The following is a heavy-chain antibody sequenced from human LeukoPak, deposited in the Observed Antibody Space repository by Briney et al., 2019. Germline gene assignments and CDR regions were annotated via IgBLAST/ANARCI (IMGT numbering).Heavy chain of an antibody. CDR2: IYYSGST. V-gene: IGHV4-59*12. CDR3: ARDGRPFSSGYYHDAFDI. D-gene: IGHD3-22*01. J-gene: IGHJ3*02. Sequence: SETLSLTCTVSGGSISSYYWSWIRQPPGKGLEWVGYIYYSGSTYYNPSLKSRVTISVDTSKNQFSLKLSSVTAADTAVYYCARDGRPFSSGYYHDAFDIWGQGTMVTVSS. CDR1: GGSISSYY.